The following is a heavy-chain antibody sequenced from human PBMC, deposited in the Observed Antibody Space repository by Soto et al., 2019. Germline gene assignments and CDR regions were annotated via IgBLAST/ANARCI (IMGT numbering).Heavy chain of an antibody. CDR1: GGTFSRDA. CDR2: IIPMFGTA. V-gene: IGHV1-69*01. Sequence: QVQLVQSGAEVRKPGSSVKVSCKASGGTFSRDAISWVRQAPGQGLEWMGGIIPMFGTAKYVQKFQGRLTMTADESTTTAYMELRILRSDDTAVYYCARGVVVVAASQLGWFDPWGQGTLVTVSS. D-gene: IGHD2-15*01. CDR3: ARGVVVVAASQLGWFDP. J-gene: IGHJ5*02.